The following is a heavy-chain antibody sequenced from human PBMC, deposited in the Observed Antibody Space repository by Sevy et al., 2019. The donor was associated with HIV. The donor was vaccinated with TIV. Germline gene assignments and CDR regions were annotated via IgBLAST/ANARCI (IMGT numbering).Heavy chain of an antibody. D-gene: IGHD3-22*01. Sequence: SETLSITCAVYGGSFSGYYWSWIRQPPGKGLEWIGEINHSGSTNYNPSLKSRVTISVDTSKNQFSLKLSSVTAADTAVYYCARSPMRVERRIDVGGQGTTVTVSS. V-gene: IGHV4-34*01. CDR2: INHSGST. J-gene: IGHJ6*02. CDR3: ARSPMRVERRIDV. CDR1: GGSFSGYY.